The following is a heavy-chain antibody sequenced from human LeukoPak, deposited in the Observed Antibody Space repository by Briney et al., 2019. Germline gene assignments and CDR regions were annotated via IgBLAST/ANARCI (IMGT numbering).Heavy chain of an antibody. V-gene: IGHV3-21*04. CDR3: AKSSSIAVAGLDAFGI. D-gene: IGHD6-19*01. J-gene: IGHJ3*02. CDR1: GISFSNYS. CDR2: ISSSSRFI. Sequence: GGSLRLSCAASGISFSNYSMNWVRQAPGKGLEWVSLISSSSRFIYYGDSVKGRFTISRDNAKNSLYLQMNSLRAEDMALYYCAKSSSIAVAGLDAFGIWGQGTMVTVSS.